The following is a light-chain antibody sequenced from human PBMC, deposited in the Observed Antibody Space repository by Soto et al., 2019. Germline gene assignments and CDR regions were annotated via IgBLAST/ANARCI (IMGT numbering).Light chain of an antibody. CDR3: SSYAGINTLV. J-gene: IGLJ2*01. V-gene: IGLV2-8*01. CDR1: SSDVGGHNY. CDR2: EVT. Sequence: SVLTQPPSASGSPGQSVTISCTGTSSDVGGHNYVSWYQQRPGKAPKLIIYEVTQRPSGVSDRFSGSKSGNTATLTVSGLQAEDEADYHCSSYAGINTLVFGGGTKVTVL.